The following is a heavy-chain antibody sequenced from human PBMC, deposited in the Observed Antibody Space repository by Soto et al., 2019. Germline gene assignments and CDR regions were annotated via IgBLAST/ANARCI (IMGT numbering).Heavy chain of an antibody. CDR3: ARDLGSPERWFDT. CDR1: GGSVSSGSYY. V-gene: IGHV4-61*01. Sequence: PXETLSLPCTVSGGSVSSGSYYWSWIRQPPGKGLEWIGYIYYSGSTNYNPSLKSRVTISVDTSKNQFSLKLSSVTAAGTAVYYCARDLGSPERWFDTWGQGTLVTVSS. CDR2: IYYSGST. J-gene: IGHJ5*02.